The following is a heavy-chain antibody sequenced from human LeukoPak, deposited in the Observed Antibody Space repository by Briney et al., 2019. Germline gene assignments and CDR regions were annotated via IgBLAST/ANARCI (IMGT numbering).Heavy chain of an antibody. CDR1: GYTITSYD. V-gene: IGHV1-18*01. Sequence: GASVKVSCKASGYTITSYDINWVRQAPGQGLEWMGWISAYNGNTNYAQKLQGRVTMTTDTSTSTAYMELRSLRSDDTAVYYCARGSVSGSPLTDAFDIWGQGTMVTVSS. CDR2: ISAYNGNT. J-gene: IGHJ3*02. D-gene: IGHD1-26*01. CDR3: ARGSVSGSPLTDAFDI.